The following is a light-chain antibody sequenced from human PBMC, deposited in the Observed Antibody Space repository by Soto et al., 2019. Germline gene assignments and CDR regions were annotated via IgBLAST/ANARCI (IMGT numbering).Light chain of an antibody. Sequence: DIQMTQSPSSLSASVGDRVTITCQASQDISNYLNWYQQKPGKAPKLLIYDASNLETGVPSRFSGSGSGTDFTFTISSPQPEDIATYYCQQYDNRPPTFGQGTKVEIK. J-gene: IGKJ1*01. CDR2: DAS. CDR3: QQYDNRPPT. V-gene: IGKV1-33*01. CDR1: QDISNY.